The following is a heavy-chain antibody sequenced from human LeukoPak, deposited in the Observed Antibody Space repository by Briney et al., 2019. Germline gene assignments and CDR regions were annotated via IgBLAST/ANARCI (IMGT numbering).Heavy chain of an antibody. CDR3: TRDGFSGAAFDY. J-gene: IGHJ4*02. CDR2: IHPNNGGT. D-gene: IGHD7-27*01. V-gene: IGHV1-2*02. CDR1: GFTFTGYL. Sequence: ASVKVSCKASGFTFTGYLIHWVRQAPGQGLEWMGWIHPNNGGTKYAQKFQGRVTTTRDTSINTDYMELSRLRSDDTALYYCTRDGFSGAAFDYWGQGTLVTVSS.